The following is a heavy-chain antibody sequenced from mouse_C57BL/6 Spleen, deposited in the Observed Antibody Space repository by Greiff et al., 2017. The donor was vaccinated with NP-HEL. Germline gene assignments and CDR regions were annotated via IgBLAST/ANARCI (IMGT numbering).Heavy chain of an antibody. CDR1: GYTFTDYE. V-gene: IGHV1-15*01. CDR2: IDPETGGT. CDR3: TRRIYYDYVDWYFDV. Sequence: VQLVESGAELVRPGASVTLSCKASGYTFTDYEMHWVKQTPVHGLEWIGAIDPETGGTAYNQKFKGKAILTADKSSSTAYMELRSLTSEDSAVYYCTRRIYYDYVDWYFDVWGTGTTVTVSS. J-gene: IGHJ1*03. D-gene: IGHD2-4*01.